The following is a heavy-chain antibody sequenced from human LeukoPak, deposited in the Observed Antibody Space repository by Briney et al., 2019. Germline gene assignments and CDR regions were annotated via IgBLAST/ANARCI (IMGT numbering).Heavy chain of an antibody. CDR2: IYSGGST. J-gene: IGHJ4*02. Sequence: GGSLGLSCAASGFTVSSNYMSWVRQAPGKGLEWVSVIYSGGSTYYADSVKGRFTISRDNSKNTLYLQMNSLRAEDTAVYYCARGSTVTSLGYWGQGTLVTVSS. CDR1: GFTVSSNY. V-gene: IGHV3-53*01. CDR3: ARGSTVTSLGY. D-gene: IGHD4-17*01.